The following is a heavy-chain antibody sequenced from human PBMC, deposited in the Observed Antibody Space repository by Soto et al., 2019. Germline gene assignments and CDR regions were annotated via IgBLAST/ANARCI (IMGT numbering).Heavy chain of an antibody. CDR1: GFTFSSYA. D-gene: IGHD2-15*01. J-gene: IGHJ6*02. CDR2: ISGSGGST. V-gene: IGHV3-23*01. CDR3: AKDRNVRYCSGGSCYSEVGYYYYYGMDV. Sequence: GGSLRLSCAASGFTFSSYAMSWVRQAPGKGLEWVSAISGSGGSTYYADSVKGRFTISRDNSKNTLYLQMNSLRAEDTAVYYCAKDRNVRYCSGGSCYSEVGYYYYYGMDVWGQGTTVTVSS.